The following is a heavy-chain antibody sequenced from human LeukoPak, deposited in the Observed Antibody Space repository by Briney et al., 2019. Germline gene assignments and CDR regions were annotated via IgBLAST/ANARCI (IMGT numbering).Heavy chain of an antibody. CDR3: ARTNYDSSGYYFDS. V-gene: IGHV3-21*01. Sequence: GGSLRLSCAASGFTFSSYSMNWVRQAPGKGLEWVSSISGSSSYINYADSVKGRFTISRDNAKNSLYLQMSSLRAEDTAVYYCARTNYDSSGYYFDSWGQGTLVTVSS. CDR2: ISGSSSYI. J-gene: IGHJ4*02. CDR1: GFTFSSYS. D-gene: IGHD3-22*01.